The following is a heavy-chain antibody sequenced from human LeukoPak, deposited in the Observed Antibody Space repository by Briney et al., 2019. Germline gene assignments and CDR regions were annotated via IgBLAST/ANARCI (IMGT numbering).Heavy chain of an antibody. Sequence: GKSLKISCNCSGYSFTSYWIGWVRPMPGEGLEWMGIIYHGDSNTSYSPSFQGQVTISANKSISPAYLQWSSLTASDTAVYYCAVLWFGELFGWFDPWGQGTLVTVSS. CDR1: GYSFTSYW. J-gene: IGHJ5*02. V-gene: IGHV5-51*01. CDR2: IYHGDSNT. CDR3: AVLWFGELFGWFDP. D-gene: IGHD3-10*01.